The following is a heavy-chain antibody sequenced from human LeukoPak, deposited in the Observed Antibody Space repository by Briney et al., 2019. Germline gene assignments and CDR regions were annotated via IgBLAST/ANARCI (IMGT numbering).Heavy chain of an antibody. V-gene: IGHV1-46*01. Sequence: ASVKVSCKAIGYTFTTYYLHWVRQAPGQGLEWMGFINPSGGSTSYAQNFQGRVTMTRDTSTSTVYMELSSLRSEDTAVYYCARNVGSGLDYWGQGTLVTVSS. CDR1: GYTFTTYY. J-gene: IGHJ4*02. D-gene: IGHD1-1*01. CDR2: INPSGGST. CDR3: ARNVGSGLDY.